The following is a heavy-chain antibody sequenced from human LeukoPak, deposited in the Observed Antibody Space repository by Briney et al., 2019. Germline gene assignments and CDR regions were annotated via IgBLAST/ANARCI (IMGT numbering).Heavy chain of an antibody. CDR1: GYTFTGYY. D-gene: IGHD6-19*01. CDR3: ASGYSSGWYINY. J-gene: IGHJ4*02. V-gene: IGHV1-2*02. Sequence: ASVKVSCKASGYTFTGYYMHWVRPAAGQGLEWMGWINPNSGGTNYAQKFQGRVTMTRDTSISTAYMELSRLRSDDTAVYYCASGYSSGWYINYWGQGTLVTVSS. CDR2: INPNSGGT.